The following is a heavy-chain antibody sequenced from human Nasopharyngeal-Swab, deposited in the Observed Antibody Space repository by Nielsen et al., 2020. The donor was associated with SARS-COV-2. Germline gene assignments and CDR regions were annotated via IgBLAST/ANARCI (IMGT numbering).Heavy chain of an antibody. Sequence: GESLKISCAASGFTVSSNYMSWVRQAPGKGLEWVGFIRSKAHGGTTEYAASLKGRFTISRDDSRSIAYLQLNSLKIEDTAVYYCTRDHWRSYFYYYGMDVWGQGTTVTVSS. CDR2: IRSKAHGGTT. V-gene: IGHV3-49*04. CDR3: TRDHWRSYFYYYGMDV. CDR1: GFTVSSNY. J-gene: IGHJ6*02.